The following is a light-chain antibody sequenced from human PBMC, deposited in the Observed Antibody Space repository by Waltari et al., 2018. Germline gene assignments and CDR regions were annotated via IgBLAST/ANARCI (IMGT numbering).Light chain of an antibody. CDR2: EGS. Sequence: QSVLTQPASVSGSPGQSITISCTGTSSDVGRYNLVSWYQQHPGKAPKLMIYEGSKRPSGVSNRFSGSKSGNTASLTISGLQAEDEADYYCCSYAGSIVFGTGTKVTVL. CDR1: SSDVGRYNL. V-gene: IGLV2-23*01. J-gene: IGLJ1*01. CDR3: CSYAGSIV.